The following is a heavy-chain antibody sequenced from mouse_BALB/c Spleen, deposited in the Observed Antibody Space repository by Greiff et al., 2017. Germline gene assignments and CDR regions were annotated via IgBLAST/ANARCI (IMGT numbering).Heavy chain of an antibody. CDR2: INPYYGST. Sequence: EVQLQQTGPELVKPGASVKISCKASGYSFTDYIMLWVKQSHGKSLEWIGNINPYYGSTSYNLKFKGKATLTVDKSSSTAYMQLNSLTSEDSAVYYCARSNYGNPWYFDVWGAGTTVTVSS. V-gene: IGHV1-39*01. CDR3: ARSNYGNPWYFDV. CDR1: GYSFTDYI. D-gene: IGHD2-1*01. J-gene: IGHJ1*01.